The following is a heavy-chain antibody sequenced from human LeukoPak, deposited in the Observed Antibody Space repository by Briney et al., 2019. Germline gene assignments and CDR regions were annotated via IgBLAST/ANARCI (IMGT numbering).Heavy chain of an antibody. Sequence: GGSLRLSCAASGFTFRHFGMHWVRQAPGKGLEWVAVIWYDGSNKKYADSVKGRFTFSRDNSKNMLYLQMDSLRAEDTAVYYCARDRNWGSAAHHFDLWGQGTLVSVSS. CDR3: ARDRNWGSAAHHFDL. D-gene: IGHD7-27*01. J-gene: IGHJ4*02. CDR1: GFTFRHFG. CDR2: IWYDGSNK. V-gene: IGHV3-33*01.